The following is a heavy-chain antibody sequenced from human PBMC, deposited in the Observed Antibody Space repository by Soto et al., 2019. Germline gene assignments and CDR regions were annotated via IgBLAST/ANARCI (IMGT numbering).Heavy chain of an antibody. CDR1: GVTFVTVA. D-gene: IGHD3-16*02. V-gene: IGHV3-23*01. CDR3: AKEKDYDFVWVSDRYTSHY. Sequence: GGSLRLSXTASGVTFVTVAMAWFSQAPGKGLACDADISGGGSIFYANSVKGRFTISRDNSRDTVSLQMRSFRAEDSAIYYCAKEKDYDFVWVSDRYTSHYWGHGTLVTVSS. J-gene: IGHJ4*01. CDR2: ISGGGSI.